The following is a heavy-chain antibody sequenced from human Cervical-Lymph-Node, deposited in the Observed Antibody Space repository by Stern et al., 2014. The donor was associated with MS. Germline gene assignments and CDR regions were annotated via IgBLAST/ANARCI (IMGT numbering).Heavy chain of an antibody. J-gene: IGHJ3*01. CDR2: ISSSSTYI. Sequence: MQLVQSGGGLVKPGGSLRLSCAASGLTFSSHSMNWVRQAPGKGLEWVSSISSSSTYIFCADSVKGRSTISRDDAKNSLYLQMNSLRVEDTAVYYCASGGWGVWGQGTMVTVSA. CDR3: ASGGWGV. D-gene: IGHD3-16*01. V-gene: IGHV3-21*01. CDR1: GLTFSSHS.